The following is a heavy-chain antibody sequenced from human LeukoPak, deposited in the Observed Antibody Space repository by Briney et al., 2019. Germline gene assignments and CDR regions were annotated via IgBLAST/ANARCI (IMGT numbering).Heavy chain of an antibody. V-gene: IGHV3-48*03. CDR2: ISSDSTI. CDR3: ARGVVMPY. Sequence: GGSLTLSCAASGFTFSNYEMNWVRQAPGKGLEWVSYISSDSTIYYADSVKGRFTISRDNAENSLYLQMNSLRAEDTAVYYCARGVVMPYWGRGTLVTVSS. CDR1: GFTFSNYE. D-gene: IGHD3-3*01. J-gene: IGHJ4*02.